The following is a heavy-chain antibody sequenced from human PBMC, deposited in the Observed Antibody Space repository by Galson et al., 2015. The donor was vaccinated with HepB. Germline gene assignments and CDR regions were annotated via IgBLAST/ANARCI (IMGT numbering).Heavy chain of an antibody. Sequence: SLRLSCATSGFSFTGNYMSWLRQAPGKGLEWISYISSSGTTTYYADSVKGRFTISRDNAKRSVSLHMRGLRAEDTAVYYCARASIAVQTYSLWYWGQGTQVTVSS. CDR2: ISSSGTTT. D-gene: IGHD2-15*01. J-gene: IGHJ4*02. V-gene: IGHV3-11*01. CDR1: GFSFTGNY. CDR3: ARASIAVQTYSLWY.